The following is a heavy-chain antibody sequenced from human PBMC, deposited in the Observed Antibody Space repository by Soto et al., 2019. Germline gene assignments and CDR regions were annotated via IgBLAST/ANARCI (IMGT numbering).Heavy chain of an antibody. Sequence: GGSLRLSCAASDFTFSNYVMNWVRQAPGKGLEWVSSISGSGDRTYYADSVKGRFTISRDNSKSTLYLQMNSLRAEDTAVYYCANWVEGTMVYFDYWGQGTLVTVSS. CDR3: ANWVEGTMVYFDY. CDR2: ISGSGDRT. D-gene: IGHD2-8*01. V-gene: IGHV3-23*01. J-gene: IGHJ4*02. CDR1: DFTFSNYV.